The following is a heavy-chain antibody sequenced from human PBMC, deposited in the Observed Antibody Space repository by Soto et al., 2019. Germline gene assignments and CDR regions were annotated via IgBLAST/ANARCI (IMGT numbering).Heavy chain of an antibody. J-gene: IGHJ6*02. D-gene: IGHD2-21*02. CDR3: ARGSGPCGGDCYPYYYYGMDV. CDR2: IIPIFGTA. Sequence: ASVKVSCKASGGTFSSYAISWVRQAPGQGLEWMGGIIPIFGTANYAQKFQGRVTITADESTSTAYMELSSLRSGDTAVYYCARGSGPCGGDCYPYYYYGMDVWGQGTTVTVSS. V-gene: IGHV1-69*13. CDR1: GGTFSSYA.